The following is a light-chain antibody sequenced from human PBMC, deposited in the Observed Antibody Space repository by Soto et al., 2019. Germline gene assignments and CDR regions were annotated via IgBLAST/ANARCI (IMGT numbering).Light chain of an antibody. CDR1: QPVSSN. Sequence: EIVMTQSPATLSVSPGERATLSCRASQPVSSNLAWYQQKPGQAPRLLIYGASTRATDIPARFSGSGSGTEFTLTISSLQSEDFAVYYCQHFNNWPLFGQGTKVEIK. CDR2: GAS. J-gene: IGKJ1*01. CDR3: QHFNNWPL. V-gene: IGKV3-15*01.